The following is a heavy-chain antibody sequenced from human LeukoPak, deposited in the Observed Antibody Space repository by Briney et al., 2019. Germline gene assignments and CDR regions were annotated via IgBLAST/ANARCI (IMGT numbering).Heavy chain of an antibody. Sequence: SETLSLTCTVSGGSISSYYWSWIRQPPGKGLEWIGYIYYSGSTNYNPSLKSRVTISVDTSKNQFSLKLSSVTAADTAVYYCARHAYYYDSSGRDAFDIWGQGTMVTVSS. CDR3: ARHAYYYDSSGRDAFDI. CDR1: GGSISSYY. J-gene: IGHJ3*02. D-gene: IGHD3-22*01. V-gene: IGHV4-59*01. CDR2: IYYSGST.